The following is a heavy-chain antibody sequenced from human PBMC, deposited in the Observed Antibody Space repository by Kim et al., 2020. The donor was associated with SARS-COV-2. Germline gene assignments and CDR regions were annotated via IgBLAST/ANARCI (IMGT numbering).Heavy chain of an antibody. D-gene: IGHD2-2*01. V-gene: IGHV1-2*02. Sequence: ASVKVSCKASGYTFTAYYMHWVRQAPGQGLEWMGWINPNGDVTNLGQKFQGRVTLTTDSSITTAYMELSSLRSDDTAVYYCARPDCSSYNCLKRDALDVWGQGPTVTVSS. CDR3: ARPDCSSYNCLKRDALDV. J-gene: IGHJ6*02. CDR1: GYTFTAYY. CDR2: INPNGDVT.